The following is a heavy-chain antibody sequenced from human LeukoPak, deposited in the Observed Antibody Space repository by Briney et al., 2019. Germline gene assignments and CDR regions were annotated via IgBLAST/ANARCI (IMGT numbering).Heavy chain of an antibody. Sequence: GGSLRLSCAASAFTFSDYSMNWVRQAPGKGLEWVSYISGRSSTIYYADSVKGRFTISRDNAKNLMYLQMNSLRAEDTAVYYCARDRIKSGSYYFDYWGQGTMVTVSS. V-gene: IGHV3-48*01. CDR1: AFTFSDYS. D-gene: IGHD1-26*01. CDR2: ISGRSSTI. CDR3: ARDRIKSGSYYFDY. J-gene: IGHJ4*02.